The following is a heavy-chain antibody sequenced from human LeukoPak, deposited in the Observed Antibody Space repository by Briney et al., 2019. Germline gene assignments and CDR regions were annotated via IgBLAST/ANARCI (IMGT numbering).Heavy chain of an antibody. J-gene: IGHJ4*02. D-gene: IGHD1-26*01. CDR3: ARVPVGATINTLDY. CDR2: IWFDGSNK. Sequence: HPGGSLRLSCTASGFTVSSNYMRWVRQTPGKGLEWVAVIWFDGSNKYYADSVKGRFTISRDNSKNTLYLQMNSLRAEDTAVYYCARVPVGATINTLDYWGQGTLVTVSS. CDR1: GFTVSSNY. V-gene: IGHV3-33*08.